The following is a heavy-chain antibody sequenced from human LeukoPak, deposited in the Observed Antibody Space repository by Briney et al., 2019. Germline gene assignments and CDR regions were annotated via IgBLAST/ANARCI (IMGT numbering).Heavy chain of an antibody. V-gene: IGHV3-20*04. D-gene: IGHD5-18*01. J-gene: IGHJ3*02. CDR2: INWNGGST. CDR1: GFTFDDHG. CDR3: ARDGYGYSDRVAFDI. Sequence: GGSLRLSCAPSGFTFDDHGMSWVRQAPGEGLEWVSGINWNGGSTGYAGSVKGRFTISRDTAKNSLYLQMNSLRAEDTALYYCARDGYGYSDRVAFDIWGQGTMVTVSS.